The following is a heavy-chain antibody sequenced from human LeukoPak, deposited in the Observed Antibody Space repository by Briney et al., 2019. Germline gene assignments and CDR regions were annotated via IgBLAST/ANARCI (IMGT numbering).Heavy chain of an antibody. D-gene: IGHD2-2*01. CDR3: ARNGEYCSSTSCGDY. J-gene: IGHJ4*02. Sequence: GGSLRLSCEGSGFTFSNYWMSWVRQAPGKGLEWVANIQQHGSETYYGDSVKGRFTISRDNAKNSLYLQMNSLRAEDTAVYYCARNGEYCSSTSCGDYWGQGTLVIVSS. CDR2: IQQHGSET. V-gene: IGHV3-7*01. CDR1: GFTFSNYW.